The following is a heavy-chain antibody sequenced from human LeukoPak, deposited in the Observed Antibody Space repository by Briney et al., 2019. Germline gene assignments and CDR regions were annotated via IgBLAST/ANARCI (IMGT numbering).Heavy chain of an antibody. V-gene: IGHV4-31*03. CDR2: IYYSGST. J-gene: IGHJ5*02. CDR3: ARVPSSSWYVVPSNWFDP. D-gene: IGHD6-13*01. CDR1: GGSISSGGYY. Sequence: PSQTLSLTCTVSGGSISSGGYYWSWIRQHPGKGLEWIGYIYYSGSTYYNPSLKSRVTISVDTSKNQFSLKLSSVTAADTAVYYCARVPSSSWYVVPSNWFDPWGQGTLVTVSS.